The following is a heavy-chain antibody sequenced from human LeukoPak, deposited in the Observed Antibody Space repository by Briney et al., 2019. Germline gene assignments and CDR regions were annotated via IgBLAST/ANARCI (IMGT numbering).Heavy chain of an antibody. D-gene: IGHD3-10*01. CDR2: IRYDGSNK. CDR3: ARDRVSGSGSIDY. J-gene: IGHJ4*02. CDR1: GFTFSSYG. V-gene: IGHV3-30*02. Sequence: GGSLRLSCAASGFTFSSYGMHWVRQAPGKGLEWVAFIRYDGSNKYYADSVKGRFTISRDNAKNSLYLQMNSLRVEDTAVYYCARDRVSGSGSIDYWGQGTLVTVSS.